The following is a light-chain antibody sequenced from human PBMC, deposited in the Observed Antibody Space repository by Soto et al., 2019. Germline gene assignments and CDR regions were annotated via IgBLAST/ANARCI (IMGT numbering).Light chain of an antibody. J-gene: IGKJ1*01. CDR1: QSFSSSY. V-gene: IGKV3-20*01. CDR3: QQYGSSPPMT. Sequence: EIVLTQSPGTLSLSPGERATLSCRASQSFSSSYLAWYQQKPGQAPRLLIYGASSRATGIPDRFSGSGSGTDFTLTISRLEPEDFAVYYCQQYGSSPPMTFGQGTKVDIK. CDR2: GAS.